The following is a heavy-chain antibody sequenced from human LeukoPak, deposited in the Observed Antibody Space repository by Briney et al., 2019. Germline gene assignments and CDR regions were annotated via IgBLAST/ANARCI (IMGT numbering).Heavy chain of an antibody. CDR1: GFTVSSNY. CDR2: IYSGGNT. V-gene: IGHV3-53*01. CDR3: ASGKATSMAQGY. D-gene: IGHD5-18*01. J-gene: IGHJ4*02. Sequence: GGSLRLSCAVSGFTVSSNYMSWVRQAPGKGLEWVSVIYSGGNTYYADSVKGRFTISRDISKNTVYLQLDSLRAEDTAVYYCASGKATSMAQGYWGQGTLVTVSS.